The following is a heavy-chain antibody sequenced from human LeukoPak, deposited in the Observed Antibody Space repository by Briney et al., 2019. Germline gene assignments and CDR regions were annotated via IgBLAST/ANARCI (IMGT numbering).Heavy chain of an antibody. CDR1: GFTFSSYS. Sequence: PGGSLRLSCAASGFTFSSYSMNWVRQAPGKGLEWVSSISSSSSYIYYADSVKGRFTISRDNAKNSLYLQMNSLRAEDTAVYYCARVASYYNNNDYWGQGTLVTVSS. J-gene: IGHJ4*02. D-gene: IGHD3-10*01. V-gene: IGHV3-21*01. CDR3: ARVASYYNNNDY. CDR2: ISSSSSYI.